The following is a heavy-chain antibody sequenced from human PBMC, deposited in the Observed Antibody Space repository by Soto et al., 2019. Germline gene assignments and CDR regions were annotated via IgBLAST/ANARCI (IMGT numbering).Heavy chain of an antibody. V-gene: IGHV3-23*01. Sequence: EVKLLESGGDLVQPGGSLRLSCAASGFTFSTYAMSWVRQAPGKGLEWVSSIGSGPDDSDSADSVKGRFIISRDNSKNMVSLQMESLRAEDTAIYYCAKDRMNHNGLWDPFDVWGQGTVVTVSS. CDR2: IGSGPDDS. CDR1: GFTFSTYA. CDR3: AKDRMNHNGLWDPFDV. D-gene: IGHD5-12*01. J-gene: IGHJ3*01.